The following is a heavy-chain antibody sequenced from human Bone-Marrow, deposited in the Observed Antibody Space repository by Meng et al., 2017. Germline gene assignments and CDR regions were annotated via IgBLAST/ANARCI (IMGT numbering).Heavy chain of an antibody. V-gene: IGHV4-4*02. Sequence: QVQLQESGPGLVKPSGTLSLTCAVASVSISSTNWWGWVRQPLGKGLEWIGEIHQDGYTNYSPSLKSRVTISVDKSRNQFSLKLNSVTAADTAVYYCVRLGPPIAAGDPFDYWGQGTLVTVSS. CDR3: VRLGPPIAAGDPFDY. D-gene: IGHD6-13*01. J-gene: IGHJ4*02. CDR2: IHQDGYT. CDR1: SVSISSTNW.